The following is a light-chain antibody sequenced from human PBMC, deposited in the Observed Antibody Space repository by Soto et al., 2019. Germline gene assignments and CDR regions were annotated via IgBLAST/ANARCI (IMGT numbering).Light chain of an antibody. CDR3: QKYNSAPLT. CDR1: QGIGIY. CDR2: AAS. V-gene: IGKV1-27*01. Sequence: DIQMTQSPSSLSASLGDRVTITCRASQGIGIYLAWFQQRPGKVPKLLIYAASTLQSGVPSRFSGSGSGTEFTLTISSLQPDDVATYYCQKYNSAPLTFGARTRVEIK. J-gene: IGKJ4*01.